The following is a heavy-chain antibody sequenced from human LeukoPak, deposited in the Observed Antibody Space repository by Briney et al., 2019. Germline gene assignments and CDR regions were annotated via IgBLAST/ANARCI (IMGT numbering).Heavy chain of an antibody. D-gene: IGHD3-3*01. Sequence: PGGSLRLSCAAFSGFAMSWVRLAPGKRLEWVSAINGRGYDTYYPDSVKGRFTISRDNSNHTLYLQLHSLRADDTAVYYCAKGHRESSSFFDPWGQGIPVSVPS. J-gene: IGHJ5*02. CDR3: AKGHRESSSFFDP. V-gene: IGHV3-23*01. CDR2: INGRGYDT. CDR1: SGFA.